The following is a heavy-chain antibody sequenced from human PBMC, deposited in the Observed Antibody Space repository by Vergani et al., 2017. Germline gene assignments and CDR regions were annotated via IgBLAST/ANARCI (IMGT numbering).Heavy chain of an antibody. D-gene: IGHD6-19*01. J-gene: IGHJ3*02. Sequence: QLQLQESGPGLVKPSETLSLTCTVSGGSISSSSYYWGWIRQPPGKGLEWIGSIYYSGSTYYNPSLKSRVTISVDTSNNQFSLKLSSVTAADTAVYYCASPWTLQWPQDAFDIWGQGTMVTVSS. V-gene: IGHV4-39*01. CDR1: GGSISSSSYY. CDR2: IYYSGST. CDR3: ASPWTLQWPQDAFDI.